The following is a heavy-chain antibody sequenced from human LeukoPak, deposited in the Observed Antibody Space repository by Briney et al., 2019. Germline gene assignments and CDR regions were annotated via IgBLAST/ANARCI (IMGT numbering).Heavy chain of an antibody. CDR2: IKQDGSEK. CDR1: GFTFSSYW. CDR3: ARGGRRGYSYGYYFDY. V-gene: IGHV3-7*01. J-gene: IGHJ4*02. D-gene: IGHD5-18*01. Sequence: PGGSLRLSCAASGFTFSSYWMSWVRQAPGKGLEWVANIKQDGSEKYYVDSVKGRFTISRDNAKNSLYLQMNSLRAEDTAVYYCARGGRRGYSYGYYFDYWGQGTLVTVSS.